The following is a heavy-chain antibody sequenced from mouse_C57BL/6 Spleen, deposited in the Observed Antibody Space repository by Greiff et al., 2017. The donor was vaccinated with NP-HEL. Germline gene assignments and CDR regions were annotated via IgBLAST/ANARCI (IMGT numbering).Heavy chain of an antibody. CDR3: ARYYDLGAMDY. Sequence: QVQLQQSGAELVMPGASVKLSCKASGYTFTSYWMHWVKQRPGQGLEWIGEIDPSDSYTNYNQKFKGKSTLTVDKSSSTAYMQLSSLTSEDSAVYYCARYYDLGAMDYWGQGTSVTVSS. V-gene: IGHV1-69*01. D-gene: IGHD2-4*01. J-gene: IGHJ4*01. CDR1: GYTFTSYW. CDR2: IDPSDSYT.